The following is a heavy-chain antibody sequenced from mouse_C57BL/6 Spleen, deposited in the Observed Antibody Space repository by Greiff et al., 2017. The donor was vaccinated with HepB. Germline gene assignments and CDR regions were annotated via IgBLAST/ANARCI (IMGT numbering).Heavy chain of an antibody. Sequence: EVKLMESGAELVRPGASVKLSCTASGFNIKDYYMHWVKQRPEQGLEWIGRIDPEDGDTEYAPKFQGKATMTAYTSSNTAYLQLSSLTSEDTSVYYCTFYGSLAWFAYWGQGTLVTVSA. CDR2: IDPEDGDT. D-gene: IGHD1-2*01. CDR1: GFNIKDYY. J-gene: IGHJ3*01. CDR3: TFYGSLAWFAY. V-gene: IGHV14-1*01.